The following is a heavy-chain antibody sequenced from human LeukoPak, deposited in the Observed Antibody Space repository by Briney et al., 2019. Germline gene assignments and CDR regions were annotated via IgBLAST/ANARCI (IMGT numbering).Heavy chain of an antibody. J-gene: IGHJ4*02. CDR3: AKETKGSGSYYIYWGTDY. CDR1: GGTFSSYA. D-gene: IGHD3-10*01. V-gene: IGHV1-69*06. CDR2: IIPIFGTA. Sequence: SVKVSCKASGGTFSSYAISWVRQAPGQGLEWMGGIIPIFGTANYAQKFQGRVTITADKSTSTAYMELSSLRSEDTAVYYCAKETKGSGSYYIYWGTDYWGQGTLVTVSS.